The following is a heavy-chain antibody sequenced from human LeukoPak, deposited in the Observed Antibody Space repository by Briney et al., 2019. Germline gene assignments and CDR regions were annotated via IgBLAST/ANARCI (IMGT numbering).Heavy chain of an antibody. D-gene: IGHD3-3*01. CDR3: ARDQYYDFWSGQYYYYGMDV. J-gene: IGHJ6*02. CDR2: ISSSSNTI. Sequence: GGSLRLSCAASGFTFSSYSMNWVRQAPGKGLEWVSYISSSSNTIYYADSVKGRFTISRDNAKNSLYLQMNSLRDEDTAVYYCARDQYYDFWSGQYYYYGMDVWGQGTTVTVSS. V-gene: IGHV3-48*02. CDR1: GFTFSSYS.